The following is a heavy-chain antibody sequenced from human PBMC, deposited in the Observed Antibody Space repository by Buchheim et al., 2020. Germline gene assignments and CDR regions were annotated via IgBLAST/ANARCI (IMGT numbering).Heavy chain of an antibody. Sequence: EVQLVASGGALVQPGGSLRLSCVASGFTLSSYSMKWVRQAPGKGLEWVSYISSSSTIYYADSVKGRLTISRDNAKNSVYLQMNSLRDEDTAVYYCARWDYWGQGTL. CDR2: ISSSSTI. J-gene: IGHJ4*02. V-gene: IGHV3-48*02. CDR3: ARWDY. CDR1: GFTLSSYS.